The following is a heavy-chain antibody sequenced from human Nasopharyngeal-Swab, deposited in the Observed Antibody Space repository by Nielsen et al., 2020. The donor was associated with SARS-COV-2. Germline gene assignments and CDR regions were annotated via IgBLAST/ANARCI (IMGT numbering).Heavy chain of an antibody. CDR2: NGDKDHNYAT. Sequence: GESLNISCAASGFLFSASAIHRVRPASGKGPEWVCRNGDKDHNYATTYGASVQGRFTISRDESKNTAFLQMDSLKTEDTALYYCTTDFYFDYWGQGTLVTVSS. CDR1: GFLFSASA. J-gene: IGHJ4*02. CDR3: TTDFYFDY. V-gene: IGHV3-73*01.